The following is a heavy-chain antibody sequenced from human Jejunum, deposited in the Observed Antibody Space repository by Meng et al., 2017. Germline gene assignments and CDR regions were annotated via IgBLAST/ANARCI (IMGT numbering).Heavy chain of an antibody. Sequence: GESLKISCRASGFSFDSYAMSWVRQAPGKGLEWVSTISGGGSGTYYTDSVQGRFTVSRDNSKNTVYLQMNNVRAKDTAVYHCAKDRVNGNAPYFDLWGQGTLVTVSS. CDR1: GFSFDSYA. J-gene: IGHJ4*02. V-gene: IGHV3-23*01. CDR2: ISGGGSGT. D-gene: IGHD1-1*01. CDR3: AKDRVNGNAPYFDL.